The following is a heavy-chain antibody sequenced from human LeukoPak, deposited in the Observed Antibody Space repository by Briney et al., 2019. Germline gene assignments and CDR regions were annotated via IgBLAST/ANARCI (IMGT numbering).Heavy chain of an antibody. CDR2: IFHRGNT. CDR1: GVSISSNNW. CDR3: ARPAMTGLGDYYMDV. D-gene: IGHD2-2*01. Sequence: SETLSLTCAVSGVSISSNNWWSWVRQPPGKGLEWIGEIFHRGNTNYNPSLKSRVTISVDKSMNQLSLRLISVTAADTAVYYCARPAMTGLGDYYMDVWGKGTTVTVSS. V-gene: IGHV4-4*02. J-gene: IGHJ6*03.